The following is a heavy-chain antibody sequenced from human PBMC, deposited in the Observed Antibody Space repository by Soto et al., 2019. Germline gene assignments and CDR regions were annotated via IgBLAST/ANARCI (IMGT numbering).Heavy chain of an antibody. CDR2: ISSSSSTI. D-gene: IGHD4-17*01. Sequence: EVQLVESGGGLVQPGGSLRLSCAASGFTFSSYSMNWVRQAPGKGLEWVSYISSSSSTIYYADSVKGRFTISRDNAKNSLYLQVNSLRDEDTAVYYCARDPGDYGEYGMDVWGQGTTVTVSS. CDR1: GFTFSSYS. J-gene: IGHJ6*02. V-gene: IGHV3-48*02. CDR3: ARDPGDYGEYGMDV.